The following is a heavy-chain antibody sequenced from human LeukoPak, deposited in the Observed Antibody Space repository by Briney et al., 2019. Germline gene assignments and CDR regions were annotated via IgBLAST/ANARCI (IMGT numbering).Heavy chain of an antibody. V-gene: IGHV4-59*01. Sequence: PSETLSLICTVSGGSISSYYWSWVRQPPGKGLEWIGYIYYSGSTNYNPPLKSRVTISVDPSKNQFSLKLSSVTAADTAVYYCARAGDYYDSSGYYFDYWGQGTLVPVSS. CDR3: ARAGDYYDSSGYYFDY. CDR2: IYYSGST. CDR1: GGSISSYY. D-gene: IGHD3-22*01. J-gene: IGHJ4*02.